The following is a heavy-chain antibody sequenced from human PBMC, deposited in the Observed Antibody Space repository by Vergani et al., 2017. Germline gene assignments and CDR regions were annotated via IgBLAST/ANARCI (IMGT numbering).Heavy chain of an antibody. J-gene: IGHJ5*02. CDR2: INRNSGGS. CDR3: ARAPEGVIVATIPWFDP. V-gene: IGHV1-2*02. D-gene: IGHD5-12*01. CDR1: GYTFTGYY. Sequence: QVQLVQSGAEVKKPGASVKVSCKASGYTFTGYYMHWVRQAPGQGLEWMGWINRNSGGSNYAQKFQGRVTMTRDTSIGTAYMELCRLRSDDTAVYYCARAPEGVIVATIPWFDPWGQGTLVTVSS.